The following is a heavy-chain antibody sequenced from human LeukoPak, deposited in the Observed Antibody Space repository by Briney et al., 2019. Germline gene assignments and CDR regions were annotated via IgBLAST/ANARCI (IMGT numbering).Heavy chain of an antibody. CDR1: GYSISSGYY. CDR3: ARVAAGIGFFQH. J-gene: IGHJ1*01. Sequence: SETLSLTCIVSGYSISSGYYWGWIRQPPGKGLEWIGNIHHSGSTYYDPSLKSRVTISVDTSKNQLSLKLSSVTAADTAVYYCARVAAGIGFFQHWGQGTLVTVSS. D-gene: IGHD6-13*01. CDR2: IHHSGST. V-gene: IGHV4-38-2*02.